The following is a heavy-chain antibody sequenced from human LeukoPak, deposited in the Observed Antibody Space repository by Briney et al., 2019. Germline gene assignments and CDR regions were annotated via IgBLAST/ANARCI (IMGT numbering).Heavy chain of an antibody. CDR1: GGSISSGSYY. D-gene: IGHD4-17*01. J-gene: IGHJ4*02. CDR3: ARHPPTVTRGFDY. Sequence: PSETLSLTCTVSGGSISSGSYYWSWIRQPPGKGLEWIGEINHSGSTNYNPPLKSRVTISVDTSKNQFSLKLSSVTAADTAVYYCARHPPTVTRGFDYWGQGTLVTVSS. CDR2: INHSGST. V-gene: IGHV4-39*01.